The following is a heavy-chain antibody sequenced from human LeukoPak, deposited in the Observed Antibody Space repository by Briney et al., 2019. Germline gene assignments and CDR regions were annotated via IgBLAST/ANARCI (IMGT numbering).Heavy chain of an antibody. CDR3: ARSKGLYIPRYSWFDP. CDR2: FYYSGST. D-gene: IGHD2-21*01. Sequence: SETLSLTCTVSGGSISSGGYYWSWVRQPPGKGLEWIGYFYYSGSTNYNPSLKSRVTMSVDTSKNQFSLKLSSVTAADTAVYYCARSKGLYIPRYSWFDPWGQGTLVTVSS. V-gene: IGHV4-61*08. J-gene: IGHJ5*02. CDR1: GGSISSGGYY.